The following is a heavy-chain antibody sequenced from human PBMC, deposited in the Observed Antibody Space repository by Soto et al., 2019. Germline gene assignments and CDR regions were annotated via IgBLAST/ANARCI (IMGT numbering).Heavy chain of an antibody. CDR2: ISGSGGST. CDR1: GFTFSSYA. CDR3: AKGRYDFWSGYYLDY. V-gene: IGHV3-23*01. J-gene: IGHJ4*02. D-gene: IGHD3-3*01. Sequence: GGSLRLSCAASGFTFSSYAMSWVRQAPGKGLEWVSAISGSGGSTYYADSVKGRFTISRDNSKNTLYLQMNSLRAEDTAVYYCAKGRYDFWSGYYLDYWGQGTLVTVYS.